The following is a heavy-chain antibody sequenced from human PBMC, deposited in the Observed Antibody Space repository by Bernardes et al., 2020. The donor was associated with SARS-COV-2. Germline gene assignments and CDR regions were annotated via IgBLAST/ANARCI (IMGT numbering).Heavy chain of an antibody. CDR2: FDPEDGET. Sequence: ASVKVSCKVSGYTLTELSMHWVRQAPGKGLEWMGGFDPEDGETIYAQKFQGRVTMTEDTSTDTAYMELSSLRSEDTAVYYCATAPALRGYSGYAYERYYYYYGMDVWGQGTTVTVSS. D-gene: IGHD5-12*01. V-gene: IGHV1-24*01. CDR3: ATAPALRGYSGYAYERYYYYYGMDV. J-gene: IGHJ6*02. CDR1: GYTLTELS.